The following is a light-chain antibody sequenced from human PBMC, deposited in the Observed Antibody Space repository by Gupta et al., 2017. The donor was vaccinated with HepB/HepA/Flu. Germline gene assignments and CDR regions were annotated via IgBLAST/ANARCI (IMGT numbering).Light chain of an antibody. CDR2: DDS. CDR3: QVWDTRRDHPG. J-gene: IGLJ2*01. CDR1: NIERKT. V-gene: IGLV3-21*02. Sequence: SFVLTQPPSVSVAPGQTVRLTCGGDNIERKTVHWYQQRPGHPPLLVISDDSDRPSRIPERFSGSNYGNTATLTISRVEAGDEADYFCQVWDTRRDHPGFGGGTKRNVL.